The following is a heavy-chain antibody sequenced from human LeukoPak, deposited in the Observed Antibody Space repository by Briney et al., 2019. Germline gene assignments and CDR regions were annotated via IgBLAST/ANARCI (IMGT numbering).Heavy chain of an antibody. CDR3: ARDRKYGSESLRRLDY. Sequence: PSETLSLTCTVSGGSISSYYWSWIQQPPGKGLEWIGYISYSGNTYYNPSLKSRVTISVDTSKNQFSLKLSSVTVADTAVYYCARDRKYGSESLRRLDYWGQGTLVTVSS. D-gene: IGHD3-10*01. V-gene: IGHV4-59*12. CDR1: GGSISSYY. J-gene: IGHJ4*02. CDR2: ISYSGNT.